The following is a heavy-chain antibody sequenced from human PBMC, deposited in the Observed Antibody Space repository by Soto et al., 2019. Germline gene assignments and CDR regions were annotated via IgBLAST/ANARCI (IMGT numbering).Heavy chain of an antibody. V-gene: IGHV1-18*01. D-gene: IGHD5-18*01. CDR1: GYTFTSYG. CDR2: ISAYNGNT. CDR3: ARGGEDTAMVIGWFDP. J-gene: IGHJ5*02. Sequence: ASVKVSCKASGYTFTSYGISWVRQAPGQGLEWMGWISAYNGNTNYAQKLQGRVTMTTDTSTSTVYMELRSLRSDDTAVYYCARGGEDTAMVIGWFDPWGQGTLVTVSS.